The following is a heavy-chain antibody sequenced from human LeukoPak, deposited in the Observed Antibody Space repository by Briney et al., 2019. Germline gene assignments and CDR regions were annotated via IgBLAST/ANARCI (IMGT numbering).Heavy chain of an antibody. Sequence: GGSLRLSCAASGFTFSSYAMSWVRQAPGKGLEWVSAISGSGGSTYYADSVKGGFTISRDNSKNTLYLQMNSLRAEDTAVYYCTKDFGRYSSGWSHSVKGDAFDIWGQGTMVTVSS. CDR3: TKDFGRYSSGWSHSVKGDAFDI. CDR2: ISGSGGST. V-gene: IGHV3-23*01. D-gene: IGHD6-19*01. J-gene: IGHJ3*02. CDR1: GFTFSSYA.